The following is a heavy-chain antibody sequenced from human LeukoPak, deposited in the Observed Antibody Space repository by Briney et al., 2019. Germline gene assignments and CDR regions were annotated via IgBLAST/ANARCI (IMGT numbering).Heavy chain of an antibody. V-gene: IGHV1-69*06. CDR1: GPTFSSYA. D-gene: IGHD1-1*01. J-gene: IGHJ5*02. CDR2: IIPIFGTA. CDR3: ARDEGFTTGTLFNWFDP. Sequence: GASVTVSCKASGPTFSSYATSWVRQAPGQGLEWMGGIIPIFGTANYAQKFQGRVTITADKSTSTAYMELSSLRSEDTAVYYCARDEGFTTGTLFNWFDPWGQGTLVTVSS.